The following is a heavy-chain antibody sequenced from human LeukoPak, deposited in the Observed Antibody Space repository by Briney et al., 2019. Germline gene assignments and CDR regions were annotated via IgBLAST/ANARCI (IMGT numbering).Heavy chain of an antibody. V-gene: IGHV3-48*03. Sequence: PGGSLRLSCAASGFTFSSYEMNWVRQAPGKGLEWVSYISSSGSTIYYADSVKGRFTISRDNAKNSLYLQMNSLRAEDTAVYYCAREWLRLPDYWGQGTLVTVSS. CDR1: GFTFSSYE. J-gene: IGHJ4*02. CDR3: AREWLRLPDY. D-gene: IGHD5-12*01. CDR2: ISSSGSTI.